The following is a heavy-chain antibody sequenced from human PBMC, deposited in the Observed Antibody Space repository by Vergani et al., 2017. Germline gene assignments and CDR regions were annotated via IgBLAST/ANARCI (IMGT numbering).Heavy chain of an antibody. V-gene: IGHV4-59*01. Sequence: QVQLQESGPGLVKPSETLSLTCTVSGGSISSYYWSWIRQPPGKGLEWIGYIYYSGSTNYNPSLKSRVTISVDTSKNQFSLKLSSVTAADTAVYYCATGVSDYYDSSGYYGYWGQGTLVTVSS. D-gene: IGHD3-22*01. CDR1: GGSISSYY. CDR3: ATGVSDYYDSSGYYGY. CDR2: IYYSGST. J-gene: IGHJ4*02.